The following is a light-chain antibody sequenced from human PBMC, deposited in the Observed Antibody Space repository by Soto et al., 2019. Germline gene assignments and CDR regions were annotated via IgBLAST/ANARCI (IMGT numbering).Light chain of an antibody. CDR1: QSVTSSF. Sequence: DIVLTQSPGTLSLSPGERATLSCRASQSVTSSFLAWYQQKPGQAPRLLIYGASSRATGIPDRFSGSGSGTDFTLTISRLEPEDFAVFYCQQYGSSPGTLGQGTKVDIK. V-gene: IGKV3-20*01. CDR3: QQYGSSPGT. CDR2: GAS. J-gene: IGKJ1*01.